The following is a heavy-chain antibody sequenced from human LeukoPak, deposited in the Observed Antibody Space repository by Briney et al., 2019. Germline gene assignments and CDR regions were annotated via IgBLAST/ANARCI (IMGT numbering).Heavy chain of an antibody. CDR3: AKGAAAGKVDWFDP. CDR1: GGTFSSYA. CDR2: IIPILGIA. Sequence: SVKVSCKASGGTFSSYAISWVRQAPGQGLEWMGRIIPILGIANYAQKFQGRVTITADKSTSTAYMELSSLRSEDTAVYYCAKGAAAGKVDWFDPWGQGTLVTVSS. V-gene: IGHV1-69*04. J-gene: IGHJ5*02. D-gene: IGHD6-13*01.